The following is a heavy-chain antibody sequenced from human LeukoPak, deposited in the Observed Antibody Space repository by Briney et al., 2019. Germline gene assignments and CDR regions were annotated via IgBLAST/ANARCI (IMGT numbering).Heavy chain of an antibody. J-gene: IGHJ1*01. CDR1: GYTFGDYY. CDR2: LNPRTGVK. CDR3: ARESVAGAQYFHH. V-gene: IGHV1-2*02. Sequence: GASVRVSCKASGYTFGDYYLYGVRQAPGKGREGVGWLNPRTGVKKYAQQFQGRVTLTRDTSISTAYMELSRLRSDDTAVYYCARESVAGAQYFHHWGQGTLVIVSS. D-gene: IGHD6-19*01.